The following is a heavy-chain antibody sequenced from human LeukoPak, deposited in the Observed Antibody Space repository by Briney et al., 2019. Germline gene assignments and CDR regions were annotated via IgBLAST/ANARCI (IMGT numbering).Heavy chain of an antibody. V-gene: IGHV4-59*01. CDR2: IYYSGTT. CDR3: ARGVYIAAAQYGY. D-gene: IGHD6-13*01. Sequence: SETLSLTCTVSGGSISSYYWNWIRQLPGKGLEWIGYIYYSGTTNYNPSLKSRVTISVDTSKNQFSLKLSSVTAADTAVYYCARGVYIAAAQYGYWGQGTLVTVSS. J-gene: IGHJ4*02. CDR1: GGSISSYY.